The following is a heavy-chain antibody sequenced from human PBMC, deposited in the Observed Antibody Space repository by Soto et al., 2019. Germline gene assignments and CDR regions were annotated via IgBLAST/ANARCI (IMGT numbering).Heavy chain of an antibody. CDR3: ARAEVAVAGSGWFDA. D-gene: IGHD6-19*01. CDR1: GDSITSGDYY. J-gene: IGHJ5*01. CDR2: IFYSGST. Sequence: PSETLSLTCTVSGDSITSGDYYWSWVRQSPGKGLEWIGYIFYSGSTYYKASLKSRVPISLDMSRNQFSLKLTSVTAADTAVYYCARAEVAVAGSGWFDAWGHGTLVTVSS. V-gene: IGHV4-30-4*01.